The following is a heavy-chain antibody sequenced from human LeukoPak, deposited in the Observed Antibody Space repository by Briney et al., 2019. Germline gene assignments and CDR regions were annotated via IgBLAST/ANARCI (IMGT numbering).Heavy chain of an antibody. CDR2: INPNSGGT. D-gene: IGHD6-19*01. CDR1: GYTFTGYY. Sequence: ASVKVSCKASGYTFTGYYMHWVRQAPGQGLEWMGWINPNSGGTNYAQKFQGRVTMTRDTSISTAYMELSRLRSDDTAVYYCARDGRIAVAGGYYYYYMDVWGKGTTVTVSS. V-gene: IGHV1-2*02. J-gene: IGHJ6*03. CDR3: ARDGRIAVAGGYYYYYMDV.